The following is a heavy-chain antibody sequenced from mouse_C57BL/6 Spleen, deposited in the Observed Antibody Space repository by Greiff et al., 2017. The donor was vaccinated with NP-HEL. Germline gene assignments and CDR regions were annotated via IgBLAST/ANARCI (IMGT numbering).Heavy chain of an antibody. CDR1: GYAFSSSW. CDR2: IYPGDGDT. CDR3: ARRDPGFYFDY. Sequence: VQLQQSGPELVKPGASVKISCKASGYAFSSSWMNWVKQRPGKGLEWIGRIYPGDGDTNYNGKFKGKATLTADKSSSTAYMQLSSLTSEDSAVYFCARRDPGFYFDYWGQGTTLTVSS. V-gene: IGHV1-82*01. D-gene: IGHD1-2*01. J-gene: IGHJ2*01.